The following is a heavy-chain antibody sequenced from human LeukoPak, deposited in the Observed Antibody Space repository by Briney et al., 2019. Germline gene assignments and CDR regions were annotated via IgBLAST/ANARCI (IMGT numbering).Heavy chain of an antibody. Sequence: PGGSLRLSCAASGFTFSSYSMNWVRQAPGKGLEWISYISSSSSTIYYADSMKGRFTMSRDNAKNSVYLQMNSLRAEDTAVYYCARDRFYGGNLDSWGQGTLVTVSS. CDR3: ARDRFYGGNLDS. J-gene: IGHJ4*02. CDR1: GFTFSSYS. V-gene: IGHV3-48*04. D-gene: IGHD4-23*01. CDR2: ISSSSSTI.